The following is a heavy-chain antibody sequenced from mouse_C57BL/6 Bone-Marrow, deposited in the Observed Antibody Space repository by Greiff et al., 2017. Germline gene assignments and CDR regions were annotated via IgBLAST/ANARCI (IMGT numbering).Heavy chain of an antibody. V-gene: IGHV1-63*01. D-gene: IGHD4-1*01. CDR3: ARLGTGTYAMDY. J-gene: IGHJ4*01. CDR2: IYPGGGYT. CDR1: GYTFTNYW. Sequence: VQLQQSGAELVRPGTSVKMSCKASGYTFTNYWIGWAKQRPGHGLEWIGDIYPGGGYTNYNEKFKGKATLTADKTSSTAYMQFSSLTSEDSAIYYCARLGTGTYAMDYWGQGTSVTVSS.